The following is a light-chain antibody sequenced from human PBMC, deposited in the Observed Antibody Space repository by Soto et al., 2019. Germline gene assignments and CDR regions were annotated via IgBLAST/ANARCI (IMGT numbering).Light chain of an antibody. CDR3: QQYNNWRLYT. V-gene: IGKV3-15*01. Sequence: EIVMTQSPATLSVSPGERATLSCRASQSVGGNFAWYQQRPGQAPRLLIYDASTRATDIPVRFSGSGSGTELALTISSLQSEDFALAYCQQYNNWRLYTFGQGTKLEIK. CDR1: QSVGGN. J-gene: IGKJ2*01. CDR2: DAS.